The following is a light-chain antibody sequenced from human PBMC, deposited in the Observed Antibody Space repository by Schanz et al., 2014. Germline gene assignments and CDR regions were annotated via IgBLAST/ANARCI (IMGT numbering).Light chain of an antibody. V-gene: IGKV3D-20*02. J-gene: IGKJ1*01. Sequence: EIVLTQSPGTLSLSPGEGATLSCRASQSVNSNWLAWYQQKPGQAPNVLIYGASRRATGIPDRFSGSGSGTDFTLTISRLEPEDFAVYYCQHRGNWPRTFGQGTKVEIK. CDR3: QHRGNWPRT. CDR2: GAS. CDR1: QSVNSNW.